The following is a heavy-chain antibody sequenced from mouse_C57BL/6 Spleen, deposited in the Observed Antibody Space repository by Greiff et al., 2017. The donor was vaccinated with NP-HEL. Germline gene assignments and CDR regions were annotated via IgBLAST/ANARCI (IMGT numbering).Heavy chain of an antibody. CDR2: INPSTGGT. CDR3: ARSTMVTTWFAY. J-gene: IGHJ3*01. Sequence: VQLKQSGPELVKPGASVKISCKASGYSFTGYYMNWVKQSPEKSLEWIGEINPSTGGTTYNQKFKAKATLTVDKSSSTAYMQLKSLTSEDSAVYYCARSTMVTTWFAYWGQGTLVTVSA. CDR1: GYSFTGYY. D-gene: IGHD2-2*01. V-gene: IGHV1-42*01.